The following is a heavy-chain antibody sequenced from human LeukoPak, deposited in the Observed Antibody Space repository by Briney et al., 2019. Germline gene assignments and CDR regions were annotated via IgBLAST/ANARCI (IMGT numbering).Heavy chain of an antibody. V-gene: IGHV4-4*07. CDR3: ARGRSGYAFDI. D-gene: IGHD3-22*01. J-gene: IGHJ3*02. Sequence: PSETLSLTCTVSGGSISSYYWSWIRQPAGKGLEWIGRIYTGGSTNYNPSLKSRVPMSVHTSKNQLSLKLSSVTAADTAVYYCARGRSGYAFDIWGQGTMVTVSS. CDR2: IYTGGST. CDR1: GGSISSYY.